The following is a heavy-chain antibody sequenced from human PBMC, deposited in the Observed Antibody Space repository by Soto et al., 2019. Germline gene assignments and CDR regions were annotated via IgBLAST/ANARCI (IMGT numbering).Heavy chain of an antibody. CDR3: TRALLKSLDY. V-gene: IGHV4-4*02. D-gene: IGHD3-9*01. J-gene: IGHJ4*02. CDR1: GASMSTTYW. Sequence: QVQLQESGPGLVKPSGTLSLTCAVSGASMSTTYWWSWVRQPPGKGLEWIGEIHYSGTTNYNPSLKSRVTISLDKSKNQFSLNLNSVTAADTAMYYCTRALLKSLDYWGQGTLVTVSS. CDR2: IHYSGTT.